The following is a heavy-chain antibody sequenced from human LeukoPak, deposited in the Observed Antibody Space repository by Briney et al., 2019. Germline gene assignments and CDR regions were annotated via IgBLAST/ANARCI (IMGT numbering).Heavy chain of an antibody. CDR2: ISGSGGST. D-gene: IGHD6-19*01. J-gene: IGHJ4*02. V-gene: IGHV3-23*01. CDR1: GITLSNYG. CDR3: AKDGVGFRGWYGY. Sequence: PGGSLRLSCAVSGITLSNYGMSWVRQAPGKGLEWVSAISGSGGSTYYADSVKGRFTISRDNSKNTPYLQMNSLRAEDTAVYYCAKDGVGFRGWYGYWGQGTLVTVSS.